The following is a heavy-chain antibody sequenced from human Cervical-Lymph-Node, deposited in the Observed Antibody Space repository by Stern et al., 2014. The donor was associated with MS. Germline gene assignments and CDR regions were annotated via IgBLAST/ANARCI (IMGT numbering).Heavy chain of an antibody. CDR2: ISHDGTNK. Sequence: VQLVESGGGLVQPGKSLRLSCAASGFTFSSFAMHWVRQAPGQGLQWLAVISHDGTNKYYAASGKGRFTISRDKSNNAVYLQISSLRLDDTAVYFCARDPSRFGDNGYLDFWGQGTLVTVSS. CDR3: ARDPSRFGDNGYLDF. CDR1: GFTFSSFA. V-gene: IGHV3-30-3*01. D-gene: IGHD3-10*01. J-gene: IGHJ4*02.